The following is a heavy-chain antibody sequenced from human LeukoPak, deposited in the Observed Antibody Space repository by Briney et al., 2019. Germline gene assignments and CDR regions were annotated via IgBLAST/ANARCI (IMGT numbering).Heavy chain of an antibody. V-gene: IGHV1-69*04. CDR1: GYTFTSYG. D-gene: IGHD5-12*01. CDR2: IIPILGIA. Sequence: VKVSCKASGYTFTSYGISWVRQAPGQGLEWMGRIIPILGIANYAQKFQGRVTITADKSTSTAYMELSSLRSEDTAVYYCAREPRDGYNEDAFDIWGQGTMVTVSS. CDR3: AREPRDGYNEDAFDI. J-gene: IGHJ3*02.